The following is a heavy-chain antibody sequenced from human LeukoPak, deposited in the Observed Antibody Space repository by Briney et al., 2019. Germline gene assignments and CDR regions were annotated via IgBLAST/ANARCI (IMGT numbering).Heavy chain of an antibody. Sequence: ASVKVSCKASGYTFTGYCMHWVRQAPGQGLEWMGWINPNSGGTNYAQKFQGRVTMTRDTSISTAYMELSRLRSDDTAVYYCARECRSTSCYGGGPYYYYYGMDVWGQGTTVTVSS. D-gene: IGHD2-2*01. CDR3: ARECRSTSCYGGGPYYYYYGMDV. V-gene: IGHV1-2*02. CDR2: INPNSGGT. J-gene: IGHJ6*02. CDR1: GYTFTGYC.